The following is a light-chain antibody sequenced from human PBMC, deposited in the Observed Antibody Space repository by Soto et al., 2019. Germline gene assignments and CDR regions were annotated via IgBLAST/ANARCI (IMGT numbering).Light chain of an antibody. J-gene: IGKJ1*01. CDR3: QQYNSYPWT. Sequence: DIPMTQSPSTLSASVGDRVTITCRAGQNIRTSLAWYQQKPGKAPNLLIYKASTLESGVPSRFSGSGSETEFSLTISSLQPDDFATYYCQQYNSYPWTFGQGTKVEIK. CDR1: QNIRTS. CDR2: KAS. V-gene: IGKV1-5*03.